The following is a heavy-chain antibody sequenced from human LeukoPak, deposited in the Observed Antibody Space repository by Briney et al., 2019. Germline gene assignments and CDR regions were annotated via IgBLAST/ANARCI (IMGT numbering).Heavy chain of an antibody. CDR2: INHSGST. V-gene: IGHV4-34*01. D-gene: IGHD3-22*01. CDR1: GGSFSGYY. J-gene: IGHJ4*02. Sequence: SETLSLTCAVYGGSFSGYYWSWIRQPPGKGLEWIGEINHSGSTNYNPSLKSRVTISVDTSKNQFSLKLSSVTAADTAVYFCARGPPTDYYDSSGFYYVFDYWGQGTLVTVSS. CDR3: ARGPPTDYYDSSGFYYVFDY.